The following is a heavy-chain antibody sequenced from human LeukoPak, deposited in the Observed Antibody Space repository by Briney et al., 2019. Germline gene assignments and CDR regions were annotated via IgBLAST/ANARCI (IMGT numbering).Heavy chain of an antibody. V-gene: IGHV3-30*04. Sequence: GRSLRLSCAASGFTFSSYAMHWVRQAPGKGLEWVAVISYDGSNKYYADSVKGRFTISRDNSKNTLYLQMNSLRDEDTAVYYCARNSLEYSSLDYWGQGTLVTVSS. D-gene: IGHD6-6*01. CDR2: ISYDGSNK. J-gene: IGHJ4*02. CDR3: ARNSLEYSSLDY. CDR1: GFTFSSYA.